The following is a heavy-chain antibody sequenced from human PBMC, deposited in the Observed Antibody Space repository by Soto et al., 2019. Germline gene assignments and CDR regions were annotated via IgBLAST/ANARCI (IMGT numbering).Heavy chain of an antibody. CDR1: GYTFTSYD. CDR3: ARMGSFYYYMDV. V-gene: IGHV1-8*01. CDR2: MNPNSGNT. D-gene: IGHD1-26*01. Sequence: GASVKVSCKASGYTFTSYDINWVRQATGQGLEWMGWMNPNSGNTGYAQKFQGRVTMTRNTSISTAYMELSSLRSEDTAVYYCARMGSFYYYMDVWGKGTTVTVSS. J-gene: IGHJ6*03.